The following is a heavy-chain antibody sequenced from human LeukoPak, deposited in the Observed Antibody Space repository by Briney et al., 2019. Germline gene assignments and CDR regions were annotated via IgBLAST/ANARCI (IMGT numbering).Heavy chain of an antibody. J-gene: IGHJ4*02. CDR3: ARDFSPGQRFYFDY. V-gene: IGHV3-33*01. CDR1: GFPFSSYG. D-gene: IGHD6-25*01. Sequence: GGSLRLSCAASGFPFSSYGMHWVRQAPGKGLDWVAVIWYDGSNKYYADSVKGRFTISRDNSKNTLYLQMSSLRAEDTAVYYCARDFSPGQRFYFDYWGQGTLVTVSS. CDR2: IWYDGSNK.